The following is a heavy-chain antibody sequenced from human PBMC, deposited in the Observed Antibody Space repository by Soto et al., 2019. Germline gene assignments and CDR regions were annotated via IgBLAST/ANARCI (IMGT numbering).Heavy chain of an antibody. CDR3: ARAAGFSGSYPGGYYFDY. CDR2: TNPSSGST. D-gene: IGHD1-26*01. Sequence: QVQLVQSGAEVKKPGASVKVSCKTSGYTFTSLYLHWVRQAPGQGLEWMGITNPSSGSTTYAQKXQGRVTMTRDXXTXTXXMELSSLTSEDTAVYYCARAAGFSGSYPGGYYFDYWGQGTLVTVSS. J-gene: IGHJ4*02. CDR1: GYTFTSLY. V-gene: IGHV1-46*01.